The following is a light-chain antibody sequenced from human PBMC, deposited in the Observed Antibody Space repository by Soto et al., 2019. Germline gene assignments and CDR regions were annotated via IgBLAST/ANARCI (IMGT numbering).Light chain of an antibody. V-gene: IGKV3-20*01. Sequence: EIVLTQSPGTLSLSPGERATLSCRASQSVSSSYLAWYQQKAGLAPRLLIYGASSRATGIPDRFSGSGSGTDFTLSLIRLEPEDVAGYYWQQYGLSPWTFGQGTKVEIK. CDR1: QSVSSSY. CDR3: QQYGLSPWT. J-gene: IGKJ1*01. CDR2: GAS.